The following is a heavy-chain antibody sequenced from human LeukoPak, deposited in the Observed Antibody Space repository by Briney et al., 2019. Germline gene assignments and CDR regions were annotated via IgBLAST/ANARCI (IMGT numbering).Heavy chain of an antibody. CDR1: GGSISSYY. Sequence: SETLSLTCTVSGGSISSYYWSWIRQPPGKGLEWIGYIYYSGSTNYNPSLKSRVTISVDTSKNQFSLKLSPVTAADTAVYYCARDLHGDYSLDYWGQGTLVTVSS. J-gene: IGHJ4*02. D-gene: IGHD4-17*01. CDR2: IYYSGST. V-gene: IGHV4-59*01. CDR3: ARDLHGDYSLDY.